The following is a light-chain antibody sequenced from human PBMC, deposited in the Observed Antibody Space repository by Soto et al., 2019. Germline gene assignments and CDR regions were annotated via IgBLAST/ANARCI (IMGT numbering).Light chain of an antibody. V-gene: IGKV1-39*01. CDR3: QQSYSTPPGT. CDR1: QSISSF. CDR2: AAS. J-gene: IGKJ1*01. Sequence: DIQMTQSPSSLSASLGDIVTITCRSSQSISSFLNWYQQKPGKAPKLLIYAASSLQSGVPSRFSGSGSGTDFTLTISSLQPEDFATYYCQQSYSTPPGTFGQGTKVDIK.